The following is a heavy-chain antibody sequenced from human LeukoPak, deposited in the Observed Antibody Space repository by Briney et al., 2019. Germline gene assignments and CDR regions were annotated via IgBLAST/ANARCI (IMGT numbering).Heavy chain of an antibody. CDR1: GYTFTGYY. Sequence: ASVKVSCKASGYTFTGYYMHWVRQAPGQGLEWMGWINPNSGGTNYAQKFQGRVTMTRDTSISTACMELSRLRSDDTAVYYCARDRGFGVVPTGDWGQGTLVTVSS. J-gene: IGHJ4*02. D-gene: IGHD3-3*01. CDR3: ARDRGFGVVPTGD. CDR2: INPNSGGT. V-gene: IGHV1-2*02.